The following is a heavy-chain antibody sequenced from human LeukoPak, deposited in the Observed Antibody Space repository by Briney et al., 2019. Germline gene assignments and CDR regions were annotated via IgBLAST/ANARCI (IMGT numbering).Heavy chain of an antibody. J-gene: IGHJ4*02. CDR1: EFIFSKYW. D-gene: IGHD3-10*01. V-gene: IGHV3-53*01. Sequence: PGGSLRPSCEASEFIFSKYWMSWVRQAPGKGLEWVSVIYSGGSTYYADSVKGRFTISRDNSKNTLYLQMNSLRAEDTAVYYCARAEHHYYGSGSYPFDYWGQGTLVTVSS. CDR2: IYSGGST. CDR3: ARAEHHYYGSGSYPFDY.